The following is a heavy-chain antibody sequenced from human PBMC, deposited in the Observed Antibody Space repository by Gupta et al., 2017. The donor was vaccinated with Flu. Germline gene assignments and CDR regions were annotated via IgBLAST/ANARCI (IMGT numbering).Heavy chain of an antibody. D-gene: IGHD1-1*01. J-gene: IGHJ4*02. Sequence: EVRLVESGGGLVQPGGSLRLSCAASGFTFSASTMNWVRQAPGKGLEWLSNIRTEHYENSATSYADSVKGRFTVSRDDAKNSLYLQMNSLRDEDTAEYYCATDLNWSFDCWGQGILVTVSS. CDR2: IRTEHYENSAT. CDR1: GFTFSAST. V-gene: IGHV3-48*02. CDR3: ATDLNWSFDC.